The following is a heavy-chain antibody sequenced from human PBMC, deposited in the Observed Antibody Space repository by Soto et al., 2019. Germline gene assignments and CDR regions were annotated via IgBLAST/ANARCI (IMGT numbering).Heavy chain of an antibody. CDR3: ASVAIDYGDYFGY. V-gene: IGHV4-4*02. J-gene: IGHJ4*02. CDR1: GGSISRSNW. CDR2: IYHCGRT. D-gene: IGHD4-17*01. Sequence: SETLSLTCAVSGGSISRSNWWSWVRQPPGNGLEWNGEIYHCGRTNYNPSLKSRVTISVHKSKNQFPLKLSSVTAAGTAVYYCASVAIDYGDYFGYWGQGTLVTVSS.